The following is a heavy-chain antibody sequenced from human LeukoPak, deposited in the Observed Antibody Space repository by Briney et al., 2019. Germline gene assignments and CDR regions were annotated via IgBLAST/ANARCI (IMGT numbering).Heavy chain of an antibody. V-gene: IGHV4-59*01. CDR3: ARGHRAVAVFDY. CDR2: VFDSGST. D-gene: IGHD6-19*01. Sequence: SETLSLTCSVSGASFSTNYWSWIRQPPGRGLEWIGYVFDSGSTNYNPSLKSRVTISVDTSTKQFFLRLSSVTAADTAVYYCARGHRAVAVFDYWGQGTLVTVSS. J-gene: IGHJ4*02. CDR1: GASFSTNY.